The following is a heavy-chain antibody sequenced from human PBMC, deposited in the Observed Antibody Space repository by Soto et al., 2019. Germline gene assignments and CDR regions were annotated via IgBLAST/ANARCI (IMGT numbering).Heavy chain of an antibody. CDR3: ARGGRRSPGMDV. Sequence: QVQLQESGPGLVKPSQTLSLTCTVSGGSISSGGYYWSWIRQHPGKGLEWIGYIYYSGSTYYNPSLKSRVTISVDPSKNQFSLELSSVTAADTAVYYCARGGRRSPGMDVWGQGTTVTVSS. J-gene: IGHJ6*02. CDR2: IYYSGST. CDR1: GGSISSGGYY. V-gene: IGHV4-31*03.